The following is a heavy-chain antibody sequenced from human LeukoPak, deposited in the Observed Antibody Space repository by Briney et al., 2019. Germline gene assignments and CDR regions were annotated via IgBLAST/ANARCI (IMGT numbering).Heavy chain of an antibody. CDR3: ARKHYYDSSGYYLGQYYFHL. D-gene: IGHD3-22*01. CDR1: GYSCTCYW. Sequence: GALLMICCEAAGYSCTCYWIGWLRPLAGEGLEWMGIIYRGDSDTSYSPSCQGQLTISAHKSISTAYLQWRSLKASDTAMYYCARKHYYDSSGYYLGQYYFHLGPQGTLHTVPS. CDR2: IYRGDSDT. V-gene: IGHV5-51*03. J-gene: IGHJ4*02.